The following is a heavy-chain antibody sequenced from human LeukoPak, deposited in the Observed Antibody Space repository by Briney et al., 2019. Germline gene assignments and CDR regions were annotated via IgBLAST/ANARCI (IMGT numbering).Heavy chain of an antibody. CDR1: GYTFTSYD. CDR3: PRAEDSSPYYYHKNV. J-gene: IGHJ6*03. V-gene: IGHV1-8*01. CDR2: MNPNSGNT. Sequence: ASVKVSCKASGYTFTSYDINWVRQATGQGLEWMGWMNPNSGNTGYAQKFQGRVTMTRNTSISTAYMELSSLRSEDTAVYYCPRAEDSSPYYYHKNVWSNGTTVTVSS. D-gene: IGHD6-13*01.